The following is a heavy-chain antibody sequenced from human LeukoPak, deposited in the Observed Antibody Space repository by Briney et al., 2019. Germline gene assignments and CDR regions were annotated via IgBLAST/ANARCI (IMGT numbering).Heavy chain of an antibody. CDR2: LSGSGRNT. V-gene: IGHV3-23*01. D-gene: IGHD5-24*01. Sequence: PGGSLRLSCAASGFTFSSYAMSWVRQAPGKGLEWVSALSGSGRNTYYAGSVKGRFTISRDNSKNTLYMQMNSLRAEDTAVYYCARGMGDGYNRLGLDYWGQGTLVTVSS. CDR3: ARGMGDGYNRLGLDY. J-gene: IGHJ4*02. CDR1: GFTFSSYA.